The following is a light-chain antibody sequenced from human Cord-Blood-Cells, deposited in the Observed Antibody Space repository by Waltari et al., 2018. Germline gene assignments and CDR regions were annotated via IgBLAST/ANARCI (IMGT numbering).Light chain of an antibody. CDR3: QQYYSTPLT. V-gene: IGKV4-1*01. CDR2: WAS. Sequence: DIVMNQSPDSLAVSLGERATINCKSSQSVLYSSNNKNYLAWYQQKPGQPPKLLIYWASTRESVVPDRFSGSGSGTDFTLTISSLQAEDVAVYYCQQYYSTPLTFGGGTKVEIK. CDR1: QSVLYSSNNKNY. J-gene: IGKJ4*01.